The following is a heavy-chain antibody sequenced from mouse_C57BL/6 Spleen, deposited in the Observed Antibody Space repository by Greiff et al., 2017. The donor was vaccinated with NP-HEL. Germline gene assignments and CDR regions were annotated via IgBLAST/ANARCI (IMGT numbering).Heavy chain of an antibody. J-gene: IGHJ2*01. CDR3: ARSGSSLDY. V-gene: IGHV1-52*01. CDR2: IDPSDSET. Sequence: VKLQQPGAELVRPGSSVKLSCKASGYTFTSYWMHWVKQRPIQGLEWIGNIDPSDSETHYNQKFKDKATLTVDKSSSTAYMQLSSLTSEDSAVYYCARSGSSLDYWGQGTTLTVSS. CDR1: GYTFTSYW. D-gene: IGHD1-1*01.